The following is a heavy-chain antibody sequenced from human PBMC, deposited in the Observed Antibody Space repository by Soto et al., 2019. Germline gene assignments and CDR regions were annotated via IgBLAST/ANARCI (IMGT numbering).Heavy chain of an antibody. V-gene: IGHV1-3*01. CDR1: GYTFTSYA. D-gene: IGHD1-26*01. CDR3: ARVGGSYPLDYFDY. J-gene: IGHJ4*02. Sequence: ASVKVSCKASGYTFTSYAMHWVRQAPGQRLEWMGWINAGNGNTKYSQKFQGRVTITRDTSASTAYMELSSLRSEDTAVYYCARVGGSYPLDYFDYWGQGTLVTAPQ. CDR2: INAGNGNT.